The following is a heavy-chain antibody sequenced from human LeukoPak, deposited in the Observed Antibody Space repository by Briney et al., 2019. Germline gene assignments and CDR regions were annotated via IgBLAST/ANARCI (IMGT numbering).Heavy chain of an antibody. CDR3: ARVNCYDSSGYSRRYFQH. CDR1: GYTFTGYY. Sequence: ASVKVSCKASGYTFTGYYMHWVRQAPGQGLEWMGWINPNSGGTNYAQKFQGRVTMTRDTSISTAYMELSRLRSDDTAVYYCARVNCYDSSGYSRRYFQHWGQGTLVTVSS. J-gene: IGHJ1*01. D-gene: IGHD3-22*01. CDR2: INPNSGGT. V-gene: IGHV1-2*02.